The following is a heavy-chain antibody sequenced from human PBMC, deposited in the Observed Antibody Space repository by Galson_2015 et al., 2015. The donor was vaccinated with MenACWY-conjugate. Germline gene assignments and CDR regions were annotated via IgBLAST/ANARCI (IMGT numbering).Heavy chain of an antibody. D-gene: IGHD1-1*01. CDR2: SYSSGNT. CDR1: GDSISSKSYS. Sequence: ETLSLTCTVSGDSISSKSYSWGWVRQPPGQGLEWIGTSYSSGNTHYNPSLKSRVTISVDTPENQFSLKLTSVTTADTAVYYCSRVRGTTGTDSWGQGTLVSVSS. V-gene: IGHV4-39*07. CDR3: SRVRGTTGTDS. J-gene: IGHJ4*02.